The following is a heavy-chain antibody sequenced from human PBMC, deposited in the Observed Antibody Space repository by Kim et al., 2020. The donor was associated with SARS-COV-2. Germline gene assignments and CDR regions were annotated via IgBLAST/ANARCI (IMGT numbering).Heavy chain of an antibody. CDR2: ISRTGYAS. Sequence: GGSLRLSCAASGFTFNNYAMSWVRQGPGKGLEWVSGISRTGYASDYADSVRGRFIISRDSSKNTLYLQMSSVTAEDTAVYYCARVFDVIDYWGQGTQVTV. V-gene: IGHV3-23*01. CDR3: ARVFDVIDY. J-gene: IGHJ4*02. D-gene: IGHD3-3*01. CDR1: GFTFNNYA.